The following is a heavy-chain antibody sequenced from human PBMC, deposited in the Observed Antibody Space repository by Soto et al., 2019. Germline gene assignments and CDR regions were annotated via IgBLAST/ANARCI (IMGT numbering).Heavy chain of an antibody. J-gene: IGHJ5*02. Sequence: ASVKVSCKASGYTFTNFGISWVRQAPGQGLEWMGWISAYNGNTNYAQNFQGRVTMTTDTSTSTAYMELRSLRSDDTAVYYCARSTYYDSSAYYYWGWFDPWGQGTLVTVSS. CDR3: ARSTYYDSSAYYYWGWFDP. CDR2: ISAYNGNT. D-gene: IGHD3-22*01. V-gene: IGHV1-18*01. CDR1: GYTFTNFG.